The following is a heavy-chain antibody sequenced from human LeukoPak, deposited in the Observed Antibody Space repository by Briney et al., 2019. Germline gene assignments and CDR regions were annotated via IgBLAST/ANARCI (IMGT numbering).Heavy chain of an antibody. V-gene: IGHV1-46*01. CDR3: ARDIDGGGYLTPFDY. D-gene: IGHD3-22*01. CDR2: FNPRGGST. CDR1: GYTFTGYY. J-gene: IGHJ4*02. Sequence: GASVKVSCKASGYTFTGYYMHWVRQAPGQGLEWMGTFNPRGGSTSYAQKFQGRVTLTGDTSTSTVYMEVSSLRPEDTAVYYCARDIDGGGYLTPFDYWGQGTLVTVSS.